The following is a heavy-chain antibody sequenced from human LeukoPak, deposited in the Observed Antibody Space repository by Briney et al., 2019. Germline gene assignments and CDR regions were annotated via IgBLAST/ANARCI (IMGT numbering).Heavy chain of an antibody. V-gene: IGHV5-51*01. CDR3: ARPGNMYYYDSSGYYHDAFDI. CDR2: IYPGDSDT. J-gene: IGHJ3*02. D-gene: IGHD3-22*01. Sequence: KSGESLKISCKGSGYSFTSYWIGWVRQMPGKGLEWMGTIYPGDSDTRYSPSFQGQVTISADKSVSTAYLQWSSLKASDTAMYYCARPGNMYYYDSSGYYHDAFDIWGQGTMVTVSS. CDR1: GYSFTSYW.